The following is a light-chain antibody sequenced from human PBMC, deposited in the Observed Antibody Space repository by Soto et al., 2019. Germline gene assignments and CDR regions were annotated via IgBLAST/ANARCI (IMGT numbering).Light chain of an antibody. V-gene: IGLV2-8*01. CDR3: SAVKGTNSFV. Sequence: QSDLAQPHSSSGSPGQSVTIPCTGTYSDICAYNHVSCYQQRPGEAPKLIIYEVSKRPSGVPDRIVASKSGNTASLTVSGLQADDEANYDSSAVKGTNSFVFGTGTKVTV. J-gene: IGLJ1*01. CDR1: YSDICAYNH. CDR2: EVS.